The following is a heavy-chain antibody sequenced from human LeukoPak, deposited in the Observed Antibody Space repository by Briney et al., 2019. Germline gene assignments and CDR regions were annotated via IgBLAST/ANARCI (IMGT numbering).Heavy chain of an antibody. V-gene: IGHV1-46*01. Sequence: ASVKVSCKASGYTFTSYYMHWVRQAPGQGLEWMGIINPSGGSTSYAQNFQGRVTMTRDTSTNTVYMELSSLRSEDTAVYYCARDPGGSDYLDYWGQGTLVTVSS. CDR2: INPSGGST. CDR1: GYTFTSYY. J-gene: IGHJ4*02. CDR3: ARDPGGSDYLDY. D-gene: IGHD2-21*01.